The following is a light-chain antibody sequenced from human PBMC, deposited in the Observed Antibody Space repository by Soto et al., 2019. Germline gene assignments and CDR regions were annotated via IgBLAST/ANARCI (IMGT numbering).Light chain of an antibody. Sequence: EIVLTQSPGTLSLSPGERATLSCRASQSVSSSYLAWYQQKPGQAPRLLIYGTSSRATGIPDRFSGSGSGTDFTLTISRLKPEDCAVYYCQQYGSSPLVTFGQGTRLEIK. CDR2: GTS. V-gene: IGKV3-20*01. CDR1: QSVSSSY. J-gene: IGKJ5*01. CDR3: QQYGSSPLVT.